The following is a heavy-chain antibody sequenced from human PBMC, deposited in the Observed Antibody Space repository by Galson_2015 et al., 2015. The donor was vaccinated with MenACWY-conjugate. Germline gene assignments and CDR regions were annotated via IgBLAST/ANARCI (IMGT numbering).Heavy chain of an antibody. CDR2: IYSSGGT. V-gene: IGHV4-61*01. CDR1: GGSVSSGSY. CDR3: AREYNK. Sequence: ETLSLTCTVSGGSVSSGSYWTWIRQPPGKGLEWIGLIYSSGGTKYNPSLKSRVTTSLDMSKNQVSLKLSSVTAADTAVYYCAREYNKWGQGTLVTVSS. J-gene: IGHJ4*02. D-gene: IGHD1-14*01.